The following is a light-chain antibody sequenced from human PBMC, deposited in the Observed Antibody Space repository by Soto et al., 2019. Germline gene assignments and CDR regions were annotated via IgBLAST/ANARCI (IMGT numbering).Light chain of an antibody. V-gene: IGKV3-11*01. CDR1: QSVDSY. Sequence: EIVLTQSPATLSLSPGERATLSCRASQSVDSYVAWDQQNPGQAPRLLMYDASNRVIGIQDRFSGIGSGTDFTLTISSLVPEDFAGYYCQQRIIWPLTFGGGTKVDI. J-gene: IGKJ4*02. CDR3: QQRIIWPLT. CDR2: DAS.